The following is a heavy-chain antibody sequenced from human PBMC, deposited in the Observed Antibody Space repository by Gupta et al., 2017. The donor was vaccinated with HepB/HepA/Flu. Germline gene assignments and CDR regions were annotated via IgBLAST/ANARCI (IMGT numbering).Heavy chain of an antibody. V-gene: IGHV3-33*01. J-gene: IGHJ4*02. CDR3: VRSGSAGGLLSHFDY. Sequence: VQLVESGGGVVQPGKSLRLSCAASGFTFRSYAMHWVRQAPGAGLEWVGVIWYDGSDKNYAGSVKGRFTISRDNSKQTLYLQMNSLRAEDTAVYYCVRSGSAGGLLSHFDYWGQGTLVTVSS. CDR1: GFTFRSYA. CDR2: IWYDGSDK. D-gene: IGHD6-19*01.